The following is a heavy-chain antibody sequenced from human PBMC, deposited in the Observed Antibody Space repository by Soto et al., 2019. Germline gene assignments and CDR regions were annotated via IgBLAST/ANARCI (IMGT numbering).Heavy chain of an antibody. J-gene: IGHJ4*02. CDR2: ISGSGGST. CDR1: GFTFSSYA. CDR3: AKSPSTVSPTTPDY. D-gene: IGHD4-17*01. V-gene: IGHV3-23*01. Sequence: EVQLLESGGGLVQPGGSLRLSCAASGFTFSSYARSWFRQATGKGLEWVSAISGSGGSTYYADSVKGRFTISRDNSKNTLDLQMNSLRAEDTAVYYCAKSPSTVSPTTPDYWGQGSLVTVSS.